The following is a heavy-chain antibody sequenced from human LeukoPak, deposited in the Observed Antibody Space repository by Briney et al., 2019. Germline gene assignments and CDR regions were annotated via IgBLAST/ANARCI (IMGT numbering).Heavy chain of an antibody. V-gene: IGHV4-39*01. CDR2: IYYTGTT. J-gene: IGHJ4*02. Sequence: PSETLSLTCTVSGGSISSSGYYWGWIRQPPGKGLECIGSIYYTGTTSYNPSLKSRLTISVDTSKNQFSLKLSSVTAADTAVYYCARVSCDFGGNSYFDYWGQGTLVTVSS. CDR1: GGSISSSGYY. CDR3: ARVSCDFGGNSYFDY. D-gene: IGHD4-23*01.